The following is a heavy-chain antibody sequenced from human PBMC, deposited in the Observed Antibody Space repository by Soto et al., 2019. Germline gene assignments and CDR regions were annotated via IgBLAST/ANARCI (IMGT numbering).Heavy chain of an antibody. V-gene: IGHV4-34*12. CDR1: NSSLGAFH. D-gene: IGHD3-10*02. CDR3: ARSPLSYDYVRQTWREVGDSFDV. CDR2: LIHGGST. J-gene: IGHJ3*01. Sequence: GTLSLTCAIYNSSLGAFHWTWIRHPPGKGLEWIGELIHGGSTNYNPSLKSRVTFSLDTSKSQFSLHVMSVTAADTAVYYCARSPLSYDYVRQTWREVGDSFDVWGRGTSVTVSS.